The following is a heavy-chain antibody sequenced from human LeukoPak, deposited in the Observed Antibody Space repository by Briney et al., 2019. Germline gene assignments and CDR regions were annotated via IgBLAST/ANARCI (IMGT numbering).Heavy chain of an antibody. D-gene: IGHD3-22*01. Sequence: GGSLRLSCAASGFTFSSYAMSWVRQAPGKGLEWVSAISGSGGSTYYADSVKGRFTISRDNSKNTLYLQMNSLRAEDTAVYNCANGGRGSSGYFYYFDYWGQGTLVTVSS. J-gene: IGHJ4*02. CDR3: ANGGRGSSGYFYYFDY. CDR2: ISGSGGST. V-gene: IGHV3-23*01. CDR1: GFTFSSYA.